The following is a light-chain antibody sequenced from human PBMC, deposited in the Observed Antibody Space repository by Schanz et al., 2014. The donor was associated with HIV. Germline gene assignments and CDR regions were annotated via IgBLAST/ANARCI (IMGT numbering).Light chain of an antibody. CDR3: SSYTSSSTVL. CDR2: DVS. J-gene: IGLJ2*01. V-gene: IGLV2-14*03. Sequence: QSALTQPASVSGSPGQSITISCTGTSSDVGNYNYVSWYQQLPGKVPKLMIYDVSNRASGVSNRFSGSKSGNTASLTISGLQAEDETDYYCSSYTSSSTVLFGGGTKPTVL. CDR1: SSDVGNYNY.